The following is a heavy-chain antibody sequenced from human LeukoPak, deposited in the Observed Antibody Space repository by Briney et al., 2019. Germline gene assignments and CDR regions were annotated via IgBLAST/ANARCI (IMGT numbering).Heavy chain of an antibody. CDR1: GFTFSSYG. Sequence: HPGGSLRLSCAASGFTFSSYGMSWVRQAPGKGLEWVSAISGSGGSTYYADSVEGRFTISRDNSKNTLYLQMNSLRAEDTAVYYCAKPPYGNIAAAGTGYFQHWGQGTLVTVSS. CDR2: ISGSGGST. V-gene: IGHV3-23*01. J-gene: IGHJ1*01. D-gene: IGHD6-13*01. CDR3: AKPPYGNIAAAGTGYFQH.